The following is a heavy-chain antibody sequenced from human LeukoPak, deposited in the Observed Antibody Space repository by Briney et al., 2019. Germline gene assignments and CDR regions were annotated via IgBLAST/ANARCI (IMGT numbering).Heavy chain of an antibody. CDR2: IKQDGSAK. D-gene: IGHD3-22*01. Sequence: GGSLRLSCAASGFTFSSYWVTWVRQAPGKGLAWVANIKQDGSAKYYVDSLRGRFSISRDNVKNSLFHQMNSLSDDDTAVYYCARCPYDSTGYYSVPSHLDYWGQGTLVTVSS. J-gene: IGHJ4*02. CDR3: ARCPYDSTGYYSVPSHLDY. CDR1: GFTFSSYW. V-gene: IGHV3-7*01.